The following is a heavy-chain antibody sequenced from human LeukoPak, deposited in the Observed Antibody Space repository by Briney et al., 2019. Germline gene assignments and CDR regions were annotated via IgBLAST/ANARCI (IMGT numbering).Heavy chain of an antibody. D-gene: IGHD6-13*01. Sequence: SQTLSLTCTVSGGSISSGSYYWSWIRQPAGKGLEWIGRIYTSGSTNYNPSLKSRVTMSVDTSKNQFSLKLSSVTAADTAVYYCARVEGAAAGTLYNWFDPWGQGTLVTVSS. V-gene: IGHV4-61*02. CDR2: IYTSGST. CDR1: GGSISSGSYY. CDR3: ARVEGAAAGTLYNWFDP. J-gene: IGHJ5*02.